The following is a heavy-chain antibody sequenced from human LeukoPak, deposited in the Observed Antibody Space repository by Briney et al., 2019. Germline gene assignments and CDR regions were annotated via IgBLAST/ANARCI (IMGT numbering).Heavy chain of an antibody. CDR2: INPNSGGP. D-gene: IGHD6-6*01. V-gene: IGHV1-2*06. Sequence: ASVKVSCKTSGYSFTVYYIHWVRQAPGQGLEWMGRINPNSGGPNYGQKFQGTVTMTRDTSISTAYMELSSLRSEDTAVYYCARGRYSSSINSMDVWGQGTTVTVSS. J-gene: IGHJ6*02. CDR1: GYSFTVYY. CDR3: ARGRYSSSINSMDV.